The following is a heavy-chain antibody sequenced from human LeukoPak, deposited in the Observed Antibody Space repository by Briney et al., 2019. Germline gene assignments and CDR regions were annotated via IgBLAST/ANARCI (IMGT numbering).Heavy chain of an antibody. CDR2: IKQDGSEK. V-gene: IGHV3-7*01. D-gene: IGHD5-18*01. CDR3: ARDLYSYGYFDY. J-gene: IGHJ4*02. CDR1: GFTFSNYW. Sequence: GGSLRLSCAASGFTFSNYWMSWVRQAPGKGLEWVANIKQDGSEKYYVDSVKGRFTISRDNAKNSLYLQMNSLRAEDTAVYYCARDLYSYGYFDYWGQGTLVTVSS.